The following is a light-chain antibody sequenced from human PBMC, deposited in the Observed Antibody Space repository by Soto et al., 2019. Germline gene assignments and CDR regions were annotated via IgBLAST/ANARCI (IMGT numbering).Light chain of an antibody. Sequence: EIVLTQSPGTLSLSPGERATLSCRASQSVSSSYLAWYRQKPGQAPRLLIYGASNRATGIPDRFSGSGSGTDFTLTISRLEPEDFAVYYCQQHGSSPITFGQGTRLEIK. CDR2: GAS. CDR1: QSVSSSY. CDR3: QQHGSSPIT. J-gene: IGKJ5*01. V-gene: IGKV3-20*01.